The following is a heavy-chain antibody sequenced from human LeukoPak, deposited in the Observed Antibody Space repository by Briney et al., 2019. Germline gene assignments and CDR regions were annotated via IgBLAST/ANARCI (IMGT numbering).Heavy chain of an antibody. CDR2: INNSGGST. CDR1: GFTFSSYA. Sequence: PGGSLRLSCAASGFTFSSYAMSWVRQAPGKGLEWVSTINNSGGSTYYADSVKGRFTISRDNSKNTLYLQMNSLRAEDTAVYYCAKAHQGLWDFDYWGQGTLVTVSS. J-gene: IGHJ4*02. V-gene: IGHV3-23*01. D-gene: IGHD2-2*01. CDR3: AKAHQGLWDFDY.